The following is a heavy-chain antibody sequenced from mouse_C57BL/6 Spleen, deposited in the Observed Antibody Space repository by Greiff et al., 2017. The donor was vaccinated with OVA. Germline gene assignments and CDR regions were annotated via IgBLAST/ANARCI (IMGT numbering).Heavy chain of an antibody. Sequence: QVQLQQSGPELVKPGASVKISCKASGYAFSSSWMNWVKQRPGKGLEWIGRIYPGDGDTNYNGKFKGKATRTADKSSSTAYMQLSSLTSEDSAVYFCAIGVGYPAWFAYWGQGTLVTVSA. V-gene: IGHV1-82*01. J-gene: IGHJ3*01. D-gene: IGHD1-1*01. CDR1: GYAFSSSW. CDR3: AIGVGYPAWFAY. CDR2: IYPGDGDT.